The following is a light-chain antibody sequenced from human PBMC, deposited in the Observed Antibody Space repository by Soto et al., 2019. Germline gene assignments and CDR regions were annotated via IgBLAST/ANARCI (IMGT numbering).Light chain of an antibody. CDR2: GVT. Sequence: QSALTQPASVSGSPGQSITISCTGTRSDVGRYNYVSWYQQHPGKAPKLLIYGVTYRPSGVSTRFSASKSGSTASLTISGIQAEDEADYYCSSYSTTSSPHVLFGGGTKVTVL. V-gene: IGLV2-14*01. CDR3: SSYSTTSSPHVL. CDR1: RSDVGRYNY. J-gene: IGLJ2*01.